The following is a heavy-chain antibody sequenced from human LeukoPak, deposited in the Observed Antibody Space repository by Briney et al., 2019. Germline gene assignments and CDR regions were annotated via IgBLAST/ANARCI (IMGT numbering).Heavy chain of an antibody. CDR1: GFTFSSYS. V-gene: IGHV3-21*01. Sequence: GGSLRLSCAASGFTFSSYSMNWVRQAPGKGLEWVSSISSSSSYIYYADSVKGRFTISRDNAKNSLYLQMNSLRAEDTAVYYCASWGHSSSWHMVYWGQGTLVTVSS. D-gene: IGHD6-13*01. CDR2: ISSSSSYI. CDR3: ASWGHSSSWHMVY. J-gene: IGHJ4*02.